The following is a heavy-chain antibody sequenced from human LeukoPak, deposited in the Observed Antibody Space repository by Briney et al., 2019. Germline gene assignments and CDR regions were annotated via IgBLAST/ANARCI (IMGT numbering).Heavy chain of an antibody. Sequence: GGSLRLSCAASGFTFSSYAMSWVRHAPGKGLGRGSAISGSGGSTYYADSVTGRFTISRDNSKNTLYLQMNSLRAEDTAVYYCAKVFGYCSSTSCYRYFDYWGQGTLVTVSS. CDR3: AKVFGYCSSTSCYRYFDY. CDR2: ISGSGGST. J-gene: IGHJ4*02. CDR1: GFTFSSYA. V-gene: IGHV3-23*01. D-gene: IGHD2-2*01.